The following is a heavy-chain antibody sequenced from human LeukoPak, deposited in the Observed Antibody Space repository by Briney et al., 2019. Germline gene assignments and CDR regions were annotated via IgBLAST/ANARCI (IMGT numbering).Heavy chain of an antibody. D-gene: IGHD5-24*01. CDR1: GGTFSSYA. V-gene: IGHV1-69*05. Sequence: GASAKVSCKASGGTFSSYAISWVRQAPGQGLEWMGGIIPIFGTANYAQKFQGRVTITTDESTSTAYMELSSLRSEDTAVYYCARGPYGDRDGYNPRYYYYYMDVWGKGTTVTVSS. CDR2: IIPIFGTA. J-gene: IGHJ6*03. CDR3: ARGPYGDRDGYNPRYYYYYMDV.